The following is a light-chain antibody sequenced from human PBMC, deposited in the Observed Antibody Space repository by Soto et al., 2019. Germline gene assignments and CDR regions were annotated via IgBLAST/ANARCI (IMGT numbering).Light chain of an antibody. CDR3: QQSYSTPPS. J-gene: IGKJ1*01. CDR1: QSISSY. Sequence: DIQMTQSPSSLSASVGDRVTITCRASQSISSYLNWYQQKPGKAPKLLIYAASSLQSGVPSRFSGGGSGTDFTITISSLQPEDFATYYCQQSYSTPPSFGQGTKVEIK. V-gene: IGKV1-39*01. CDR2: AAS.